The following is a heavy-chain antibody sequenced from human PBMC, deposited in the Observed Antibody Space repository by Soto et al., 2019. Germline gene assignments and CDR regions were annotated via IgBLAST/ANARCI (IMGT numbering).Heavy chain of an antibody. CDR2: ISSSGSTI. J-gene: IGHJ4*02. D-gene: IGHD5-12*01. Sequence: GGSLRLSCAASGFTFSSYEMNWVRQAPGKGLEWVSYISSSGSTIYYADSVKGRFTISRGNAKNSLYLQMNSLRAEDTAVYYCAREGSGYDFDYWGQGTLVTVSS. CDR3: AREGSGYDFDY. CDR1: GFTFSSYE. V-gene: IGHV3-48*03.